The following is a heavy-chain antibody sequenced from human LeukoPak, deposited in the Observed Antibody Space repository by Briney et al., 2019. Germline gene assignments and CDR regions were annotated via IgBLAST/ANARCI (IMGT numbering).Heavy chain of an antibody. CDR3: AGPLPGDDAFDI. CDR1: GGSFSGYY. J-gene: IGHJ3*02. D-gene: IGHD3-16*01. CDR2: INHSGST. V-gene: IGHV4-34*01. Sequence: SETLSLTCAVYGGSFSGYYWGWIRQPPGKGLEWIGEINHSGSTNYNPSLKSRVTISVDTSKNQFSLKLSSVTAADTAVYYCAGPLPGDDAFDIWGQGTMVTVSS.